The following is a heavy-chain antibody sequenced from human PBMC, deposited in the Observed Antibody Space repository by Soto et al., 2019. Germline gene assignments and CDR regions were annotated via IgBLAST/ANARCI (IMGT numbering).Heavy chain of an antibody. CDR1: GGSISNYY. J-gene: IGHJ6*02. CDR2: IYYSGFT. D-gene: IGHD2-21*01. Sequence: SETLSLTCIVSGGSISNYYWSWIRQHPGKGLEWIGYIYYSGFTYYNPSLKSRVTISVDTSKNQFSLKLSSVTAADTAVYYCAASCVGCGGFNYYGMDVWGQGTTVTVSS. V-gene: IGHV4-59*06. CDR3: AASCVGCGGFNYYGMDV.